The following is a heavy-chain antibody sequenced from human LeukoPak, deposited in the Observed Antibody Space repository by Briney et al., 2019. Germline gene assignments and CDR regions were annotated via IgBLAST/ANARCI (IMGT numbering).Heavy chain of an antibody. CDR1: GFTFTSYA. Sequence: GGSLRLSCAASGFTFTSYAMNWVRQAPGKGLEWVSAVTGSGGSTYYADSVRGRFTISRDNSKNTLYLQMNSLRAEDTAVYYCAKDLFGRRSFDYWGQGTLVTVSS. CDR2: VTGSGGST. V-gene: IGHV3-23*01. D-gene: IGHD3/OR15-3a*01. CDR3: AKDLFGRRSFDY. J-gene: IGHJ4*02.